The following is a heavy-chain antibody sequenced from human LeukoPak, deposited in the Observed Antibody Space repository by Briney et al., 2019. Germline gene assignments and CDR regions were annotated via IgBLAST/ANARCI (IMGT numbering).Heavy chain of an antibody. D-gene: IGHD6-13*01. V-gene: IGHV5-51*01. CDR2: IFPGDSET. Sequence: GESLKISCTGSGDSFTTYWIGWVRQMPGKGLEWMGMIFPGDSETRYSPSFEGQVTISVDKSINTAYLQWNSLKASDTAMYYCARRKQTLPPDYWGQGALVTVSS. CDR1: GDSFTTYW. CDR3: ARRKQTLPPDY. J-gene: IGHJ4*02.